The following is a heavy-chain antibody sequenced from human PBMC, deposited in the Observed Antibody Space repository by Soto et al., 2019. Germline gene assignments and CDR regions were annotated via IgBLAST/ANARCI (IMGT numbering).Heavy chain of an antibody. CDR2: INADNGQT. Sequence: LVQSGTEVKKPGAPVKLSCKASGYTFARFAVHWVRQAPGQSLELMGWINADNGQTTYSQHFQGRITMTRDKSANTVYLEVHSLRSQDTAFYYCARGELWTSLGGVSWFDPWGQGTLVTVSS. D-gene: IGHD2-8*02. J-gene: IGHJ5*02. CDR3: ARGELWTSLGGVSWFDP. CDR1: GYTFARFA. V-gene: IGHV1-3*01.